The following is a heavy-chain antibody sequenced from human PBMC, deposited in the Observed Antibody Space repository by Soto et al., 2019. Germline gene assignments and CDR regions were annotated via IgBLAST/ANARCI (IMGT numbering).Heavy chain of an antibody. V-gene: IGHV3-21*01. CDR1: GFTFFTYS. CDR3: VRAMGSSASKDDY. D-gene: IGHD6-6*01. Sequence: EVQLVESGGGLVKPGGSLRLSCAASGFTFFTYSMNWVRQAPGKGLEWVSSISSSGSYISYADSVKGRFTISRDNAKNSLYVQMNSLRDEDTAMYYCVRAMGSSASKDDYWGQGTLVTVSS. J-gene: IGHJ4*02. CDR2: ISSSGSYI.